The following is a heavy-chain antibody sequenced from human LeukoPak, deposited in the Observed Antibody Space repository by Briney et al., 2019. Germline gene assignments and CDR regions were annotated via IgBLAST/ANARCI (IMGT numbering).Heavy chain of an antibody. V-gene: IGHV3-30*18. CDR2: ISYDGSNK. J-gene: IGHJ3*02. CDR3: AKVGLGLRYFDWLPYDAFDI. CDR1: GFTFSNYG. Sequence: PGGSLRLSCAASGFTFSNYGIHWVRQAPGKGLEWVAVISYDGSNKYYADSVKGRFTISRDNSKNTLYPQMNSLRAEDTAVYYCAKVGLGLRYFDWLPYDAFDIWGQGTMVTVSS. D-gene: IGHD3-9*01.